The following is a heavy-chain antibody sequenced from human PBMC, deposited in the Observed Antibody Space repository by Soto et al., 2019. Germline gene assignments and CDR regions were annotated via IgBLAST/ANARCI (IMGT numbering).Heavy chain of an antibody. V-gene: IGHV6-1*01. Sequence: SQTLSLTCVISGDSVSSYDATWDWIKHSPSRGLEWLGRTYYRSKWYNDYAVSVKSRITINPDTSKNQFSLQLNSVTPEDTAVYYCVRLIGNSWLDSWGQGTLVTVPS. CDR2: TYYRSKWYN. J-gene: IGHJ5*01. CDR1: GDSVSSYDAT. CDR3: VRLIGNSWLDS.